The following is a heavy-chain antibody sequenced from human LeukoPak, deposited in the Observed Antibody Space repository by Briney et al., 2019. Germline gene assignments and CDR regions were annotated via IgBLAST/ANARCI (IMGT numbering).Heavy chain of an antibody. CDR1: GFSFSTYS. Sequence: GGSLRLSCAASGFSFSTYSMNWVRQAPGKGLEWVSGVTGTGANTYYADSVKGRFTISRDNAKNSLYLQMNSLRAEDTAVYYCARDPYSGSYGNYYYYFMDVWGKGTTVTISS. CDR2: VTGTGANT. V-gene: IGHV3-21*01. CDR3: ARDPYSGSYGNYYYYFMDV. J-gene: IGHJ6*03. D-gene: IGHD1-26*01.